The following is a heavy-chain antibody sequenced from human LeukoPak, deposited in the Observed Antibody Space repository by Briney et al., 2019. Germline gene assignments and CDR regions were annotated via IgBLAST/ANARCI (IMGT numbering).Heavy chain of an antibody. CDR2: ISAYNGKT. CDR3: ARVDNYDSGTYYMDWLDP. CDR1: GFTFTNYY. Sequence: ASVKVSCEASGFTFTNYYITWVRQAPGQGLEWMGWISAYNGKTNYAQNLQDRVTMTTDTTTSTAYMEVRSPRSDDTAVYYCARVDNYDSGTYYMDWLDPWGQGTLVTVSS. V-gene: IGHV1-18*01. D-gene: IGHD3-10*01. J-gene: IGHJ5*02.